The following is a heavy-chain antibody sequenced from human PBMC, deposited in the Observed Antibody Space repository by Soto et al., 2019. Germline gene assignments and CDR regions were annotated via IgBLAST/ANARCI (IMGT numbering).Heavy chain of an antibody. CDR1: GFPFSSYS. D-gene: IGHD4-17*01. V-gene: IGHV3-48*01. CDR3: ARGGGYGDYDYYYYYMDV. CDR2: ISSSSSTI. J-gene: IGHJ6*03. Sequence: GGSLRLSCAASGFPFSSYSMNWVRQAPGKGLEWVSYISSSSSTIYYADSVKGRFTISRDNAKNSLYLQMNSLRAEDTAVYYCARGGGYGDYDYYYYYMDVWGKGTTVTVSS.